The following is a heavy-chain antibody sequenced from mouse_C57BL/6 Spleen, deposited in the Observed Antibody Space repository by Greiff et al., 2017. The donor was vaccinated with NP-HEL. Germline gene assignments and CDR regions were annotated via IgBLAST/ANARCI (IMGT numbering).Heavy chain of an antibody. Sequence: EVQLQQSGPELVKPGASVKISCKASGYSFTGYYMNWVKQSPEKSLEWIGEINPSTGGTTYNQKFKAKATLTVDKSSSTAYMQLKSLTSEDSAVDYCARSSYSNYYFDYWGQGTTLTVSS. D-gene: IGHD2-5*01. J-gene: IGHJ2*01. V-gene: IGHV1-42*01. CDR3: ARSSYSNYYFDY. CDR2: INPSTGGT. CDR1: GYSFTGYY.